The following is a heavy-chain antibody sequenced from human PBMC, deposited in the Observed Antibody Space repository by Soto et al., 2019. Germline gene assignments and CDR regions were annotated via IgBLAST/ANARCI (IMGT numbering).Heavy chain of an antibody. CDR2: IYYSGST. V-gene: IGHV4-39*01. CDR1: GGSISSSSYY. J-gene: IGHJ3*02. CDR3: ASSGITGTRRAFDI. Sequence: SSETLSLTCTVSGGSISSSSYYWGWIRQPPGKGLEWIGSIYYSGSTYYNPSLKSRVTISVDTSKNQFSLKLSSVTAADTAVYYCASSGITGTRRAFDIWGQGTMVTVSS. D-gene: IGHD1-20*01.